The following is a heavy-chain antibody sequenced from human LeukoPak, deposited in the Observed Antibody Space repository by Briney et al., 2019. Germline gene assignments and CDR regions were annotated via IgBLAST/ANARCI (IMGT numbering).Heavy chain of an antibody. CDR2: INHNGNVN. CDR1: GLTIGSRY. D-gene: IGHD3-16*01. V-gene: IGHV3-7*03. Sequence: GGSLRLSCVASGLTIGSRYMNWVRQAPGKGLEWVASINHNGNVNYYVDSVKGRFTISRDNAKNSLYLQMSNLRAEDTAVYFCARGGGLDVWAQGATVTVSS. J-gene: IGHJ6*02. CDR3: ARGGGLDV.